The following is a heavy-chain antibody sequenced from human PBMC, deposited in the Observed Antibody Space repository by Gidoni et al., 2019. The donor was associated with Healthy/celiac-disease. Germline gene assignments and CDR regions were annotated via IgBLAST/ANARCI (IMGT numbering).Heavy chain of an antibody. CDR2: INHRGST. CDR1: GGSFSGYS. Sequence: QVQLQQWGAGLLKPSETLSLTCAVYGGSFSGYSWSWTRQPPGKGLEWIGEINHRGSTNFNPSLKSRVTISVDTSKNQFSLKLSSVTAADTAVYYCARVYIAAAAVYFDYWGQGTLVTVSS. CDR3: ARVYIAAAAVYFDY. D-gene: IGHD6-13*01. V-gene: IGHV4-34*01. J-gene: IGHJ4*02.